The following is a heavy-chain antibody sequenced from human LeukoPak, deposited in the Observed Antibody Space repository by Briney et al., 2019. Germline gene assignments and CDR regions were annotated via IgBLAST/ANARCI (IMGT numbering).Heavy chain of an antibody. J-gene: IGHJ4*02. CDR1: GGSISSSSYY. CDR2: IYYSGST. V-gene: IGHV4-39*01. Sequence: PSETLSLTCTVSGGSISSSSYYWGWIRQPPGKGLEWIGSIYYSGSTYYNPSLKSRVTISVDTSKNQFSLKLSSVTAADTAVYYCARHYGDYGYYFDYWGQGTLVTVSS. D-gene: IGHD4-17*01. CDR3: ARHYGDYGYYFDY.